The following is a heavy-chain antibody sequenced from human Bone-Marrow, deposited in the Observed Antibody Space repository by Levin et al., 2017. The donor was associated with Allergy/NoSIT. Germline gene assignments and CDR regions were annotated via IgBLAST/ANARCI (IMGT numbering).Heavy chain of an antibody. D-gene: IGHD3-10*01. V-gene: IGHV1-18*01. CDR2: ISAYNGNT. CDR3: ADLTQSLGYQRSYGSGVDAFDS. Sequence: GESLKISCKASGYTFTSYGISWVRQAPGQGLEWMGWISAYNGNTNYAQKLQGRVTMTTDTSTSTAYMELRSLRSDDTAVYYCADLTQSLGYQRSYGSGVDAFDSWGQGTMVTVSS. CDR1: GYTFTSYG. J-gene: IGHJ3*02.